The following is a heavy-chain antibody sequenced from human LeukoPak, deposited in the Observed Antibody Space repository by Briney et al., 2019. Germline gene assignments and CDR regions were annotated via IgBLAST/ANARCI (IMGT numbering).Heavy chain of an antibody. V-gene: IGHV5-51*01. CDR1: GYSFTSYW. J-gene: IGHJ4*02. CDR2: IYPGDSDT. CDR3: ARRRYYGSGSYLVGYHFDY. D-gene: IGHD3-10*01. Sequence: GESLKISCKGSGYSFTSYWIGWVRQMPGKGLEWMGIIYPGDSDTRYSPSFQGQVTISADKSISTAYLQWSSLKASDTAMYYCARRRYYGSGSYLVGYHFDYWGQGTLVTVSS.